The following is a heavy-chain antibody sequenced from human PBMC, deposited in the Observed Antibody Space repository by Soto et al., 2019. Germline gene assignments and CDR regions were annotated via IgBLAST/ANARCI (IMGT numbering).Heavy chain of an antibody. D-gene: IGHD6-6*01. V-gene: IGHV3-49*04. CDR2: IRRKAYVGTT. CDR3: TSDLIYSSSPSFDY. Sequence: GGSLRLSCTASGFTLGGSAMSWVRQAPGKGLEWVGFIRRKAYVGTTECAASVKGRFTISRDDSKSIAYLKMNSLKTEDTAVYYCTSDLIYSSSPSFDYWGQGTLVTVSS. CDR1: GFTLGGSA. J-gene: IGHJ4*02.